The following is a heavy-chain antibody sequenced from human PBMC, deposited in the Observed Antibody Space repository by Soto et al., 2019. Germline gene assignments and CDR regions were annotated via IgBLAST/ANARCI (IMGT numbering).Heavy chain of an antibody. V-gene: IGHV1-8*01. J-gene: IGHJ4*02. CDR2: MNPNSGNT. CDR3: ARSTNDYGDRH. Sequence: QVQLVQSGAEVKKPGASVKVSCKASVYTFTSYAINWVRQATGQGLEWMGWMNPNSGNTGYAQKFQGRVTMTMTTAISTAYLELSSLRSEDTAVYYCARSTNDYGDRHWGQGTLVTVSS. D-gene: IGHD4-17*01. CDR1: VYTFTSYA.